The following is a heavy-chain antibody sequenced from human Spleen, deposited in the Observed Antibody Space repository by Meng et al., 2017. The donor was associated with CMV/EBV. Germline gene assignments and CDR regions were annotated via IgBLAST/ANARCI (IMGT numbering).Heavy chain of an antibody. J-gene: IGHJ4*02. D-gene: IGHD3-22*01. CDR3: TRDSGAYYDSSGFDY. CDR2: INSDGSST. V-gene: IGHV3-74*01. Sequence: GESLKISCEVSGFIFSSYWMHWVRQAPGKGLVWISGINSDGSSTNYADSVKGRFTISRDNAENTLYLQMNSLRAEDTAVYYCTRDSGAYYDSSGFDYWGQGTLVTVSS. CDR1: GFIFSSYW.